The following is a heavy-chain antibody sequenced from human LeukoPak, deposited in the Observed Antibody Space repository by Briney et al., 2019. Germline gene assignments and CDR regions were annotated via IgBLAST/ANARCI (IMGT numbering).Heavy chain of an antibody. Sequence: PGRSLRLSCAASGFTFSSYAMHWVRQAPGKGLEWVAVISYDGSNKYYADSVKGRFTISRDNSKNTLYLQMNSLRAEDTAVYYCAKTTMVRGWGQGTLVTVSS. CDR3: AKTTMVRG. CDR1: GFTFSSYA. D-gene: IGHD3-10*01. V-gene: IGHV3-30*14. J-gene: IGHJ4*02. CDR2: ISYDGSNK.